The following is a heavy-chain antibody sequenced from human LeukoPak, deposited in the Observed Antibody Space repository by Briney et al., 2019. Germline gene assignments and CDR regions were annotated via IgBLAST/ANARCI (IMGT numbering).Heavy chain of an antibody. CDR3: ARELDFWSGYSYFDY. CDR1: GDSISSGGYY. CDR2: IYYSGST. V-gene: IGHV4-61*08. D-gene: IGHD3-3*01. Sequence: PSETLSLTCTVAGDSISSGGYYWSWIRQPPGKGLEWIGYIYYSGSTNYNPSLKSRVTISVDTSKNQFSLKLSSVTAADTAVYYCARELDFWSGYSYFDYWGQGTLVTVSS. J-gene: IGHJ4*02.